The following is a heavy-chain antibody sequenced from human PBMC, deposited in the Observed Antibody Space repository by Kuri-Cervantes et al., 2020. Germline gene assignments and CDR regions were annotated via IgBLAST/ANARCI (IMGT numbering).Heavy chain of an antibody. CDR1: GFTFSNAW. V-gene: IGHV3-15*01. CDR3: TTREAY. J-gene: IGHJ4*02. Sequence: GESLKISCAASGFTFSNAWMSWVRQAPGKGLEWVGRLKSKTDGETTDYAAPVTGRFTISRDDSKNTLYLQMNSLKTEDTAVYYCTTREAYWGQGTLVTVSS. CDR2: LKSKTDGETT. D-gene: IGHD5-24*01.